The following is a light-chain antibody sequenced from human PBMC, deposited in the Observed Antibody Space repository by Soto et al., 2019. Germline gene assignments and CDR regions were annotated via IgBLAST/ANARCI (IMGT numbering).Light chain of an antibody. CDR1: SSNLGAGYD. V-gene: IGLV1-40*01. Sequence: QSVLTQPPSVSGAPGQRVTISCTGSSSNLGAGYDIHWYQHLPGTAPKLLVYGNNNRPSGVPDRFSGSRSGTSASLAITGLHGEDESDYYCQSFDSSLSGWVFGGGTKLTVL. CDR2: GNN. CDR3: QSFDSSLSGWV. J-gene: IGLJ3*02.